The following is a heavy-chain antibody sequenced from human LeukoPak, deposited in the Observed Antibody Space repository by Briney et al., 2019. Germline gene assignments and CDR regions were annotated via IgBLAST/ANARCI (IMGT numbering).Heavy chain of an antibody. CDR3: ARVGGSPYFDY. V-gene: IGHV3-74*01. CDR2: IGTDGSST. Sequence: PGGSLRLSCAASGFTFSTYWMHWVRQVPGKGPVWVSRIGTDGSSTSYADSVRGRFTISRDNAKYTLYLQMNSLRAEDTAVYYCARVGGSPYFDYWGQGSLVTVSS. D-gene: IGHD1-26*01. CDR1: GFTFSTYW. J-gene: IGHJ4*02.